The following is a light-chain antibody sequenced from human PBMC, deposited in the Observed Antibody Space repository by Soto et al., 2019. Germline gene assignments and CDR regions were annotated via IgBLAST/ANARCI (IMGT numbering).Light chain of an antibody. V-gene: IGKV1-33*01. CDR3: QQYENLPN. J-gene: IGKJ5*01. CDR1: QNINNY. CDR2: DAS. Sequence: IWMTHSPSLLSASVVDRVTITFQASQNINNYLNWYQQKPGRAPKLLIYDASNLEAGVPSRFRGSGSGKDFTFTISRLQPEDIATYYCQQYENLPNFGQGTRLEIK.